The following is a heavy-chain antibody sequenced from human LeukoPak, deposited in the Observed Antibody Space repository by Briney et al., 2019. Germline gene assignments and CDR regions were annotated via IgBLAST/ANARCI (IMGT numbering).Heavy chain of an antibody. D-gene: IGHD1-26*01. V-gene: IGHV1-3*01. CDR2: INAGNGNT. CDR3: ARAGGSYYYYYGMDV. J-gene: IGHJ6*02. CDR1: GFTFSSYG. Sequence: GGSLRLSCAASGFTFSSYGMHWVRQAPGQRLEWMGWINAGNGNTKYSQKFQGRVTITRDTSASTAYMELSSLRSEDTAVYYCARAGGSYYYYYGMDVWGQGTTVTVSS.